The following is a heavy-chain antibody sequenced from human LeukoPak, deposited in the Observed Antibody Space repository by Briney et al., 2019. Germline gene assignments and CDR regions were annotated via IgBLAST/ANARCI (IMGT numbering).Heavy chain of an antibody. J-gene: IGHJ4*02. CDR2: IYYSGST. CDR3: ARHMNPFDSGWWVY. Sequence: PSETLSLTCTVSGGSISSSSYYWGWIRQPPGKGLEWIGSIYYSGSTYYNPSLKSRVTISVDTSKNQFSLRLSSVTAADTAVYYCARHMNPFDSGWWVYWGQGTLVTVSS. V-gene: IGHV4-39*01. CDR1: GGSISSSSYY. D-gene: IGHD6-19*01.